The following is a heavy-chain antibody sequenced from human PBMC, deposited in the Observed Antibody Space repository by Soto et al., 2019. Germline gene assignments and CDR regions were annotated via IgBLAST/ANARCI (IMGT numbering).Heavy chain of an antibody. Sequence: QVQLQESGPGLVKPSQTLSLTCTVSGGSISSGGYYWSWIRQHPGKGLEWIGYIYYSGSTYYNPSLKSRVTISVDTSKDQFSLKLSAVTAADTAVYYGARGEGSGSYPENAFRYWGQGTLVTVSS. CDR3: ARGEGSGSYPENAFRY. D-gene: IGHD3-10*01. V-gene: IGHV4-31*03. CDR1: GGSISSGGYY. CDR2: IYYSGST. J-gene: IGHJ4*02.